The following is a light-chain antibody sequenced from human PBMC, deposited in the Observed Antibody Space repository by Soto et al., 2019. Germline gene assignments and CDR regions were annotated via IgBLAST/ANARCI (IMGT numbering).Light chain of an antibody. V-gene: IGKV1-5*01. Sequence: DIQMTQSPSTLSASVSDSVTITFRASQNIRNWLAWYQQKPVKAPNPLIYDASTLESGVPSRFSGTGSGTEFTFSITSLQPEEFGTYYCQQCYMGWTFGQGTKVDI. CDR1: QNIRNW. CDR2: DAS. CDR3: QQCYMGWT. J-gene: IGKJ1*01.